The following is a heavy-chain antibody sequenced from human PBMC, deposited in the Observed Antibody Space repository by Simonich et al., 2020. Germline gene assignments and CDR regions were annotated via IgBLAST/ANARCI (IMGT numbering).Heavy chain of an antibody. V-gene: IGHV4-34*01. Sequence: QVQLQQWGAGLLKPSATLSLTCAVYGGSCSGYYWSWIRQPPGKGLAWIGEINHSGSTNYNPSLKRRVTISVDTSKNQFSLKLSSVTAADTAVYYCARPLGIVWAFDIWGQGTMVTVSS. J-gene: IGHJ3*02. CDR3: ARPLGIVWAFDI. CDR1: GGSCSGYY. CDR2: INHSGST. D-gene: IGHD3-16*01.